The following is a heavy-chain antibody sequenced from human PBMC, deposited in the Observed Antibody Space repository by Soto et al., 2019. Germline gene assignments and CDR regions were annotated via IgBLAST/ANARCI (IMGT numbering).Heavy chain of an antibody. CDR1: GFSFSTYA. J-gene: IGHJ4*02. CDR2: MSGSGGNT. D-gene: IGHD4-17*01. Sequence: DVQLLEYGGGLAQPGGSLRLCCAASGFSFSTYAMTWVRQAPGKGLEWVSAMSGSGGNTYYAVSVHGRFTLPRDSAKNTLYLEMNSLRAEDTAIYYCAKASMGTTKGKYYFDLWGQGTLVTASS. CDR3: AKASMGTTKGKYYFDL. V-gene: IGHV3-23*01.